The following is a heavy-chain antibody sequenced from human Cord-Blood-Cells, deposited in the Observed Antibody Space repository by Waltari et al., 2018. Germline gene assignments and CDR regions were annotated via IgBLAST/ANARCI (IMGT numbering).Heavy chain of an antibody. V-gene: IGHV3-30*18. J-gene: IGHJ4*02. CDR1: GLPFSSHG. Sequence: QVQLVESGGGVVQPGRSLRLSCAAAGLPFSSHGMHWVRQAPGKGLEWVAVIAYDGSNKYYADSVKGRFTISRDNSKNTLYLQMNSLRAEDTAVYYCAKAIPLDYWGQGTLVTVSS. CDR3: AKAIPLDY. CDR2: IAYDGSNK.